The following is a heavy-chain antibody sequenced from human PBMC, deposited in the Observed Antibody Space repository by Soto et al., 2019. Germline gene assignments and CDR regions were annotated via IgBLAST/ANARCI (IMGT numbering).Heavy chain of an antibody. D-gene: IGHD3-10*01. V-gene: IGHV4-34*01. Sequence: SETLSLTCAVYGGSFSGYYWSWIRQPPGKGLEWIGEINHSGSTNYNPSLKSRVTISVDTSKNQFSLKLSSVTAADTAVYYCAGLMAPFDYWGQGTLVTVSS. CDR1: GGSFSGYY. CDR2: INHSGST. CDR3: AGLMAPFDY. J-gene: IGHJ4*02.